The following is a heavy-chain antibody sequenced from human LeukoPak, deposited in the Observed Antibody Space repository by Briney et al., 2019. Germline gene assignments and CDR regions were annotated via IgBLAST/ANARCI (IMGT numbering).Heavy chain of an antibody. J-gene: IGHJ4*02. V-gene: IGHV3-23*01. CDR1: GFTFSSYA. CDR2: ISGSGGST. CDR3: AKDRSSAITMIVVVITVFDY. Sequence: PGGSLRLSCAASGFTFSSYAMSWVRQAPGKGLEWVSAISGSGGSTYYADSVKGRFTISRDNSKNTLYLQMDSLRAEDTAVYYCAKDRSSAITMIVVVITVFDYWGQGTLVTVSS. D-gene: IGHD3-22*01.